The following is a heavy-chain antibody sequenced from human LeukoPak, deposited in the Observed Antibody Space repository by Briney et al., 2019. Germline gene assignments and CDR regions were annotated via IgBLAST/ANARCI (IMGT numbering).Heavy chain of an antibody. CDR3: ASQARMATCDY. CDR1: GFTFSSYA. J-gene: IGHJ4*02. CDR2: ISYDGSNK. V-gene: IGHV3-30-3*01. Sequence: SGGSLRLSCAASGFTFSSYAMHWVRQAPGKGLEWVAVISYDGSNKYYADSVKGRFTISRDNSKNTLYLQMNSLRAEDTAVYYCASQARMATCDYWGQGTLVTVSS. D-gene: IGHD5-24*01.